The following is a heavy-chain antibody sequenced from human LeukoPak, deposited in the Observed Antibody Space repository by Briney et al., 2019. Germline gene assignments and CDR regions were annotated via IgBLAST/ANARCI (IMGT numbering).Heavy chain of an antibody. CDR1: GYTFTGYY. J-gene: IGHJ5*02. D-gene: IGHD3-3*01. Sequence: GASVKVSCKASGYTFTGYYIHWVRQAPGQGLEWMGWINPNSGGTNYAQKFQGRVTMTRDTSISTAYMELSRLRSDDTAVYYCARFRFLEWRVRGAFDPWGQGTLVTVSS. CDR2: INPNSGGT. CDR3: ARFRFLEWRVRGAFDP. V-gene: IGHV1-2*02.